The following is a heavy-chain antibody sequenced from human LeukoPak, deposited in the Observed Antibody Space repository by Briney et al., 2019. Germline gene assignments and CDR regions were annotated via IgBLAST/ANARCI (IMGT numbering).Heavy chain of an antibody. CDR3: ATESLARGVIITLAFDI. Sequence: GASVKVSCKASGGTFSSYAISWVRQAPGQGLEWMGRIIPILGIANYAQKFQGRVTITAGKSTSTAYMELSSLRSEDTAVYYCATESLARGVIITLAFDIWGQGTMVTVSS. D-gene: IGHD3-10*01. J-gene: IGHJ3*02. CDR1: GGTFSSYA. CDR2: IIPILGIA. V-gene: IGHV1-69*04.